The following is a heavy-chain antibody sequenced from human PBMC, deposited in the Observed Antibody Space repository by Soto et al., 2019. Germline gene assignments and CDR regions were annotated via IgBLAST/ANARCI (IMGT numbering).Heavy chain of an antibody. D-gene: IGHD2-2*01. Sequence: GGSLRLSCAASGFTFSSYAMHWVRQAPGKGLEWVAVISYDGSNKYYADSVKGRFTISRDNSKNTLYLQMNSLRAEDTAMYYCARGPSSLTRFGYWGQGTLV. CDR3: ARGPSSLTRFGY. J-gene: IGHJ4*02. CDR2: ISYDGSNK. CDR1: GFTFSSYA. V-gene: IGHV3-30-3*01.